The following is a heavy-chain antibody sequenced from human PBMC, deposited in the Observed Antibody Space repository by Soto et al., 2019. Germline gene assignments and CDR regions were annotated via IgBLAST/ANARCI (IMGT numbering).Heavy chain of an antibody. CDR1: GGSISSSSYY. CDR3: ARGWYSSGWYSVFDWFDP. J-gene: IGHJ5*02. D-gene: IGHD6-19*01. V-gene: IGHV4-39*01. CDR2: IYYSGST. Sequence: TSETLSLTCTVSGGSISSSSYYWGWIRQPPGKGLEWIGSIYYSGSTYYNPSLKSRVTISVDTSKNQFSLKLSSVTAADTAVYYCARGWYSSGWYSVFDWFDPWGQGTLVTVSS.